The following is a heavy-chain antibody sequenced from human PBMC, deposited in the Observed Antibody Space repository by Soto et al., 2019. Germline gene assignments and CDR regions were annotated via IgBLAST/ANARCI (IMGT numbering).Heavy chain of an antibody. CDR3: AHRTTKSSGIDY. D-gene: IGHD3-10*01. CDR2: IYWDDDK. J-gene: IGHJ4*02. V-gene: IGHV2-5*02. Sequence: QITLKESGPTLVRPTQPLTLTCTFSGFSLSTTGVAVGWIRQPPGEALEWLALIYWDDDKRYRTSLTSRLPITSDTSKKQVVLTMTNMDPVDTATYYCAHRTTKSSGIDYWGQGTLVTVSS. CDR1: GFSLSTTGVA.